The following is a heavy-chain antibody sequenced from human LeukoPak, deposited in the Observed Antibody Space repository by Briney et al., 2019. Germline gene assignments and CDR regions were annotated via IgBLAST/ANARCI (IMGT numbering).Heavy chain of an antibody. J-gene: IGHJ4*02. CDR3: ARGLPTYYYDSSGYNDY. V-gene: IGHV1-18*01. Sequence: ASVKVSCKASGYTFTSYGISWVRQAPGQGLEWMGWISAYNGNTNYAQKLQGRVTMTTDTSTSTAYMELSRLRSDDRAVYYCARGLPTYYYDSSGYNDYWGQGTLVTVSS. D-gene: IGHD3-22*01. CDR1: GYTFTSYG. CDR2: ISAYNGNT.